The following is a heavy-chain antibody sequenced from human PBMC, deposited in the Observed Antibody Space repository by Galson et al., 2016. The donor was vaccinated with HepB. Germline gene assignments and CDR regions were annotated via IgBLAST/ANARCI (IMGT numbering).Heavy chain of an antibody. J-gene: IGHJ6*02. V-gene: IGHV4-4*02. Sequence: LSLTCTVSGGSISSSNWWSWVRQPPGKGLEWIGEIFHSGATNYNPSLKSRVTISVDKPKNQFSLKLSSVTAADTAVYYCARGTAIRFLEWFSGGMEVWGQGTTVTVSS. CDR1: GGSISSSNW. CDR2: IFHSGAT. D-gene: IGHD3-3*01. CDR3: ARGTAIRFLEWFSGGMEV.